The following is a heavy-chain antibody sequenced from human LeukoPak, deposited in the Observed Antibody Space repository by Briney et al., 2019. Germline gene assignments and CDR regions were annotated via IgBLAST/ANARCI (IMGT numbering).Heavy chain of an antibody. CDR1: GGSVSSGSYY. V-gene: IGHV4-61*01. CDR2: IYYSGST. D-gene: IGHD3-22*01. Sequence: PSETLSLTCTVSGGSVSSGSYYWSWTRQPPGKGLEWIGYIYYSGSTNYNPSLKSRVTISVDTSKNQFSLKLSSVTAADTAVYYCARADPPYYDSSGYLDYWGQGTLVTVSS. J-gene: IGHJ4*02. CDR3: ARADPPYYDSSGYLDY.